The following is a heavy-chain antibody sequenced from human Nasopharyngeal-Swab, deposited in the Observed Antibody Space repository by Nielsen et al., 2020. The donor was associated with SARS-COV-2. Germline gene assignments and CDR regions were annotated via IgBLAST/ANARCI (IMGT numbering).Heavy chain of an antibody. CDR2: ISSLAGST. CDR3: VNGPGHRIGWSGSFDH. Sequence: GESLKISCSASRFTFSNYAMHWVRQAPGKGLECLSTISSLAGSTFYVDSVRGRFTIYRDNHKNTLFLQLRTLKTEDTAVYFCVNGPGHRIGWSGSFDHWGRGTRVIVSP. D-gene: IGHD6-19*01. J-gene: IGHJ4*01. V-gene: IGHV3-64D*06. CDR1: RFTFSNYA.